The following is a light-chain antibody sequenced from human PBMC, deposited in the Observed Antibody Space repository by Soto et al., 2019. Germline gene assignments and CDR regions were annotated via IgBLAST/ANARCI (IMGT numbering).Light chain of an antibody. CDR1: QSVSNN. CDR3: QHYNNWPRT. J-gene: IGKJ2*01. CDR2: DAS. Sequence: EIVMTQSPATLSVSPGERATLSCRASQSVSNNLAWYQQKPGQAPRLLIYDASIRATGIPARFSGSGSGTEFTLTINRLQSEDFAVYYCQHYNNWPRTFGQGTKLEIK. V-gene: IGKV3D-15*01.